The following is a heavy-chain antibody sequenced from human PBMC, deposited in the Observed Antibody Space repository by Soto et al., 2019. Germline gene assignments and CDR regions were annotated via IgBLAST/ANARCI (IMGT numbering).Heavy chain of an antibody. D-gene: IGHD2-21*02. Sequence: LSLTCTVSGGSISSGDYYWSWIRQPPGKGLEWIGYIYYSGSTYYNPSLKSRVTISVDTPKNQFSLKLSSVTAADTAVYYYARSASLLVTAIAYFDYWGQGTLVTVS. CDR1: GGSISSGDYY. CDR2: IYYSGST. V-gene: IGHV4-30-4*01. CDR3: ARSASLLVTAIAYFDY. J-gene: IGHJ4*02.